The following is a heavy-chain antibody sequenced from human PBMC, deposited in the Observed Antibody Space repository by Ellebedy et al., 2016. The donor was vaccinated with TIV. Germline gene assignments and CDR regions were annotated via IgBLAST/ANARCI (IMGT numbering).Heavy chain of an antibody. D-gene: IGHD4-23*01. CDR1: GFTFSNYG. CDR3: AREARWGNWYFDL. CDR2: IASHGYVS. V-gene: IGHV3-30*03. Sequence: LGGSLRLSCAASGFTFSNYGMQWVRQAPGEGLEWVAVIASHGYVSFYADSVQGRFTLSRDNSKNTVYLQMSSLRPEDTAVYYCAREARWGNWYFDLWGRGTLITVST. J-gene: IGHJ2*01.